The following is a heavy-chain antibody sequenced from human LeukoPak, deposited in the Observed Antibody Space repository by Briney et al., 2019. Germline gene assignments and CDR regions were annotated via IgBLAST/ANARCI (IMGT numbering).Heavy chain of an antibody. V-gene: IGHV3-48*01. D-gene: IGHD3-10*01. CDR1: GFTFSTYS. CDR2: ISSRSDTI. J-gene: IGHJ6*03. CDR3: AKEVGYYMDV. Sequence: GGSLRLSCVASGFTFSTYSMNWVRQAPGKGLEWVSYISSRSDTIYYADSVKGRFTISRDNAKNSLYLQMNSLRVEDTAVYYCAKEVGYYMDVWGKGTTVSVSS.